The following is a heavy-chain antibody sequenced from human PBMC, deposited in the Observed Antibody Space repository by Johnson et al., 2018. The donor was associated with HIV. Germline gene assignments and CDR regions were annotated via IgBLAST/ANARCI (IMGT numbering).Heavy chain of an antibody. CDR3: ARDDLRDTGACDI. CDR2: ISYDVSNK. D-gene: IGHD2-8*02. Sequence: HVQLVESGGGVVQPGRSLRLSCAVSGFTFSSYAMHWVRQAPGKGLEWVAIISYDVSNKYYADSVKGRFTISRDNSKNTLYLQMNSLRAEDTAVYYCARDDLRDTGACDIWGQGTMVTVSS. J-gene: IGHJ3*02. V-gene: IGHV3-30-3*01. CDR1: GFTFSSYA.